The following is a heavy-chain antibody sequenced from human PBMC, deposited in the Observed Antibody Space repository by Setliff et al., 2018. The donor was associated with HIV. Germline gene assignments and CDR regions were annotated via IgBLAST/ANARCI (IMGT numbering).Heavy chain of an antibody. CDR1: GFAFRDYT. D-gene: IGHD3-22*01. V-gene: IGHV3-30*04. Sequence: GGSLRLSCVASGFAFRDYTMHWVRQAPGKGLEWLAVISFDGSNKYFADSVKGRFTISRDNSKKLVYLQMNSLRAEDTAIYYCARDRASSGYYARFDHWGQGTLVTVSS. CDR3: ARDRASSGYYARFDH. CDR2: ISFDGSNK. J-gene: IGHJ4*02.